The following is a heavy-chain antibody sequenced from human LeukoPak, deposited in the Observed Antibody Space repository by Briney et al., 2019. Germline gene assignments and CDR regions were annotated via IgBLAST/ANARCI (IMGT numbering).Heavy chain of an antibody. CDR1: GGSISSISSNNYH. D-gene: IGHD4/OR15-4a*01. CDR2: IYSGST. Sequence: SETLSLTCIDSGGSISSISSNNYHWGWIRQPPGKGLEWIGSIYSGSTYYSPSLDSRVTISLDTSANQFSLQLNSVTAADTAVYYCVRHDGRGGATMGAFDSWGQGSLVTVSS. CDR3: VRHDGRGGATMGAFDS. J-gene: IGHJ5*01. V-gene: IGHV4-39*01.